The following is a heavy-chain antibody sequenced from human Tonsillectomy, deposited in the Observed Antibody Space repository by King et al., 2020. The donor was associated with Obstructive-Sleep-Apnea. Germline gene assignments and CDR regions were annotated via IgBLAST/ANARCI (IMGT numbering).Heavy chain of an antibody. CDR3: ARASYGGKNEIDY. Sequence: QLQESGPGLVKPSETLSLTCTVSGGSISSSSYYWGWIRQPPGNGLGWIGSIYYSGSTYYNPSLKTRVTISVDTSKNQFSLKVSSVTAADTAVYYCARASYGGKNEIDYWGQGTLVTVSS. D-gene: IGHD4-23*01. J-gene: IGHJ4*02. CDR2: IYYSGST. V-gene: IGHV4-39*07. CDR1: GGSISSSSYY.